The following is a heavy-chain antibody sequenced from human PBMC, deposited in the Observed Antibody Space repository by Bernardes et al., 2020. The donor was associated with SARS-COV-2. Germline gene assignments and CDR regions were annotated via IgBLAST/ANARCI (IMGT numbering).Heavy chain of an antibody. Sequence: ASVKVSCKVSGYTFTKYAIHWVRQVPGQRLEWMGWIDAGNGKTKYSQRFQDRVTISRDTSASTAYMELSSLTSEDTAVYYCARAIWASGTYPYYFDSWGRGTLVTVSS. CDR2: IDAGNGKT. V-gene: IGHV1-3*01. CDR3: ARAIWASGTYPYYFDS. J-gene: IGHJ4*02. D-gene: IGHD3-10*01. CDR1: GYTFTKYA.